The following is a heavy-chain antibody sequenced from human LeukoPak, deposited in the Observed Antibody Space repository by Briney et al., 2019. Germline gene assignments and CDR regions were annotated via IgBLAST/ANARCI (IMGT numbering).Heavy chain of an antibody. CDR2: ISSSTSYI. Sequence: GGSLRLSCAASGFTFSSYGMHWVRQAPGKGLEWVSSISSSTSYISYADSVKGRFTVSRDNAKNSLYLQMNSLRAEDTAVYYCARGRTSGWYAQDAFDIWGQGTMVTVSS. V-gene: IGHV3-21*01. J-gene: IGHJ3*02. CDR3: ARGRTSGWYAQDAFDI. CDR1: GFTFSSYG. D-gene: IGHD6-19*01.